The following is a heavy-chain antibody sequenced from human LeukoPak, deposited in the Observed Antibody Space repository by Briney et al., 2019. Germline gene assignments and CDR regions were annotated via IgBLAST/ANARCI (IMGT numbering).Heavy chain of an antibody. CDR2: INHSGST. CDR3: ASGALLGWLFDY. CDR1: GGSLSGYY. V-gene: IGHV4-34*01. J-gene: IGHJ4*02. Sequence: SETLSLTCAVYGGSLSGYYWSWIRQPPGKGLEWIGEINHSGSTNYNPSLKSRVTISVDTSKNQFSLKLSSVTAADTAVYYCASGALLGWLFDYWGQGTLVTVSS. D-gene: IGHD5-12*01.